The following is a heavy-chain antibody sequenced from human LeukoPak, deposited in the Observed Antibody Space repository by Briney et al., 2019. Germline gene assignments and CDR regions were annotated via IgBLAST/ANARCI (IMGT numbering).Heavy chain of an antibody. J-gene: IGHJ4*02. V-gene: IGHV4-59*08. D-gene: IGHD2-8*01. CDR3: ARQDIVLMVYAHFDY. CDR1: GVSISSYY. Sequence: PSETLSLTCTVSGVSISSYYWSWIRQPPGKGLEWIGYIYYSGSTNYNPSLKSRVSTSVDTSKNQFSLKLSSVTAADTAVYYCARQDIVLMVYAHFDYWGQGTLVTVSS. CDR2: IYYSGST.